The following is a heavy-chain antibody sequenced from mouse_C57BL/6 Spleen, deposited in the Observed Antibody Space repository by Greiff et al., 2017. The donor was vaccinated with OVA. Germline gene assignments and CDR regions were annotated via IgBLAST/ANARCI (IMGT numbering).Heavy chain of an antibody. CDR2: IDPSDSYT. J-gene: IGHJ4*01. CDR3: ARSSSGYDAMDY. Sequence: QVKPPPPWPELVMPGASVKLSCKASGYTFTSYWMHWVKQRPGQGLEWIGEIDPSDSYTNYNQKFKGKSTLTVDKSSSTAYMQLSSLTSEDSAVYYCARSSSGYDAMDYWGQGTSVTVSS. V-gene: IGHV1-69*01. D-gene: IGHD3-2*02. CDR1: GYTFTSYW.